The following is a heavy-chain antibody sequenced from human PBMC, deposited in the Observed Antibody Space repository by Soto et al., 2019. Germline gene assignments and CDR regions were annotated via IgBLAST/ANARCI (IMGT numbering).Heavy chain of an antibody. CDR2: VFHTADT. J-gene: IGHJ4*02. Sequence: SETRSFTCTVSGDSMTRRVSWTWGRKPRGKGLGWIGEVFHTADTSYSPALESQVTISVDKSMNAFSLKLTSVTAADTAIYYCARKACVRFDYWGQGARVTVSS. CDR1: GDSMTRRVS. CDR3: ARKACVRFDY. V-gene: IGHV4-4*02.